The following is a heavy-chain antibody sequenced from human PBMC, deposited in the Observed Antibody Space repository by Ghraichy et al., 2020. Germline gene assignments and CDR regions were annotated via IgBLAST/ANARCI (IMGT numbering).Heavy chain of an antibody. CDR3: ARNDYHLDS. V-gene: IGHV3-30*02. CDR2: IRYHGNDK. J-gene: IGHJ4*02. Sequence: LTCAASGFTFSNFGFHWVRQAPGKGPEWVAFIRYHGNDKYYADSVKGRFTISRDNSKDTLYLQMTSLRVEDTAMYYCARNDYHLDSWGQGTLVTVSS. D-gene: IGHD4-11*01. CDR1: GFTFSNFG.